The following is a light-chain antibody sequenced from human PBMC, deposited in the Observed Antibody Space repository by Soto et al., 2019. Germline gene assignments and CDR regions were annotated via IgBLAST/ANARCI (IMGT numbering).Light chain of an antibody. V-gene: IGKV3-15*01. J-gene: IGKJ1*01. CDR1: QSVNSN. CDR3: QQYNNWTLQT. Sequence: ETLMTQSPATLAVSPGERATLSCRASQSVNSNLAWYQKKPGQAPRLLISAASTRATGIPARFSGSGSGTEFTLTISSLQSEDFAVYYCQQYNNWTLQTFGQGTKVE. CDR2: AAS.